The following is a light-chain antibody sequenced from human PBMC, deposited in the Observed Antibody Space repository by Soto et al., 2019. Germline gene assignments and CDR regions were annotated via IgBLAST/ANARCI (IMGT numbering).Light chain of an antibody. V-gene: IGKV3-20*01. CDR3: QQFSSYPLT. CDR2: GAS. Sequence: VLLTQTQSTLSLSPGERAALSCRASQTVRNNYLAWYQQKPGQAPRLLIYGASSRATGIPDRFSGGGSGTDFTLTISRLEPEDFAVYYCQQFSSYPLTFGGGTKVDIK. J-gene: IGKJ4*01. CDR1: QTVRNNY.